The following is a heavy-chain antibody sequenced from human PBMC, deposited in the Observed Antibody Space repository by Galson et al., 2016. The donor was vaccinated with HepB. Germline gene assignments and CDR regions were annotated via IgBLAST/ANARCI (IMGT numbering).Heavy chain of an antibody. CDR1: GFTFVDYD. CDR2: IRSKAYGDAT. Sequence: SLRLSCATSGFTFVDYDMSWFRQAPGKGLEWVGFIRSKAYGDATHYADFAKGRFTVSRDNSKNTLYLYMNSLSAGDTALYYCGKHGGFDYWGQGALVTVSS. D-gene: IGHD3-16*01. V-gene: IGHV3-49*03. J-gene: IGHJ4*02. CDR3: GKHGGFDY.